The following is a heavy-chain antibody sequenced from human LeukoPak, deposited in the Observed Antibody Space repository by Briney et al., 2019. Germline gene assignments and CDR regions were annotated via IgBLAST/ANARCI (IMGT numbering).Heavy chain of an antibody. CDR1: GGSISSGDYY. Sequence: SETLSLTCTVSGGSISSGDYYWSWIRQPPGKGLEWSGYIYYSGSTYYNPSLKSRVTISVDTSKNQFSLKLSSVTAADTAVYYCARRITMVRGVITDAFDIWGPGTMVTVSS. CDR3: ARRITMVRGVITDAFDI. J-gene: IGHJ3*02. D-gene: IGHD3-10*01. CDR2: IYYSGST. V-gene: IGHV4-30-4*01.